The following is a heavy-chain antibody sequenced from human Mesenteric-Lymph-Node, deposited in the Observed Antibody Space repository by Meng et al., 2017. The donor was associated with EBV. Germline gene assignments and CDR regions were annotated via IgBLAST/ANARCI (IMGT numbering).Heavy chain of an antibody. CDR1: SSYA. V-gene: IGHV3-23*01. Sequence: SSYAMTWVRQAPGKGLEWVSGISGNGGSTDYTDSVKGRFTISRDNSKNTLYPQINSLRVEDTAVYYCSNLPYTYWGQGTLVTVSS. J-gene: IGHJ4*02. CDR3: SNLPYTY. D-gene: IGHD2-2*01. CDR2: ISGNGGST.